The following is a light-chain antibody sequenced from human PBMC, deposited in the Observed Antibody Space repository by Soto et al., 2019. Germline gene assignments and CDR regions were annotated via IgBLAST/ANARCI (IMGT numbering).Light chain of an antibody. Sequence: EMVMTQSPATVSVSPGGRSTLSCRASQTVSGNLAWYQQKPGQAPRLLIYGASSRATGIPDRFSGSGSGTDFTLTISSLQPDDFATYYCQHYNSYSEAFGQGTKVDIK. CDR1: QTVSGN. J-gene: IGKJ1*01. CDR2: GAS. V-gene: IGKV3D-15*01. CDR3: QHYNSYSEA.